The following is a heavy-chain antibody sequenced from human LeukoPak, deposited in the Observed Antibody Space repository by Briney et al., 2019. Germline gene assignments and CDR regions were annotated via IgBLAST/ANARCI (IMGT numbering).Heavy chain of an antibody. CDR3: ARPGPLSVVVPAAIGYFDL. CDR1: GGSISSSGYY. J-gene: IGHJ2*01. D-gene: IGHD2-2*02. CDR2: IYYSGST. Sequence: SETLSLTCTVSGGSISSSGYYWGWIRQPPGKGLEWIGSIYYSGSTYYNPSLKSRVTISVDTSKNQFSLKLSSVTAADTAVYYCARPGPLSVVVPAAIGYFDLWGRGTLVTVSS. V-gene: IGHV4-39*01.